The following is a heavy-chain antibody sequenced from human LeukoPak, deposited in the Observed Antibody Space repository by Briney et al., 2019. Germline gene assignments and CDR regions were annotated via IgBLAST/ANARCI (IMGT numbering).Heavy chain of an antibody. CDR3: ARVGTDYGASVNWFDP. CDR1: GGSISSGRYY. J-gene: IGHJ5*02. D-gene: IGHD4/OR15-4a*01. V-gene: IGHV4-31*03. CDR2: IYYSGST. Sequence: SETVSLTCTVSGGSISSGRYYGSWIRQHPAKGLEWIGYIYYSGSTYYNPSLKSRVTISVDTSKNQFSLKLSSVTAADTAVYYCARVGTDYGASVNWFDPWGQGTLVTVSS.